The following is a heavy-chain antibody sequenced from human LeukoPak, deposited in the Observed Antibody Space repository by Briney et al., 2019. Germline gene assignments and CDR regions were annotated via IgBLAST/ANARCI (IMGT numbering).Heavy chain of an antibody. D-gene: IGHD1-26*01. CDR1: GGSISSYY. V-gene: IGHV4-59*01. CDR2: IYYSGST. CDR3: ARVGARYYFDY. J-gene: IGHJ4*02. Sequence: SETLSLTCTVSGGSISSYYWSWIRQPPGKGLEWIGCIYYSGSTNYNPSLKSRVTISVDTSKNQFSLKLSSVTAADTAVYYCARVGARYYFDYWGQGTLVTVSS.